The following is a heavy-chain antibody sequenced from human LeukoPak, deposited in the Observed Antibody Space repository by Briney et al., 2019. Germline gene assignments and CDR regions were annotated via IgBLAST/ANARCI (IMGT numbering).Heavy chain of an antibody. CDR2: ISSSGSTI. J-gene: IGHJ4*02. CDR1: GLTFNIFE. V-gene: IGHV3-48*03. CDR3: ARKTDSTLFDY. D-gene: IGHD2-2*01. Sequence: GGSLRLSCAASGLTFNIFEMNWVRQAPGKGLEWVSYISSSGSTIYYADSVKGRFTVSRDNAKNSLYLQMNSLRAEDTAVYYCARKTDSTLFDYWGQGALVTVSS.